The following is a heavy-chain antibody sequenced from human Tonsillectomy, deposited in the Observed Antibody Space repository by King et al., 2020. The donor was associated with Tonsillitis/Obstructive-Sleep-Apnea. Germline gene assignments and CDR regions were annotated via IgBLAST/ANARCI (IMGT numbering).Heavy chain of an antibody. CDR3: ARDMLLEAGGDAFDI. Sequence: VQLQESGPGLVKPSETLSLTCTVSGGSISSYYWSWIRQPPGKGLEWIGYISYSGSTNYNPSLKSRVTISVDTSKNQFSLKLSSVTAADTDVYYCARDMLLEAGGDAFDIWGQGTMVTASS. CDR2: ISYSGST. J-gene: IGHJ3*02. D-gene: IGHD2-8*01. CDR1: GGSISSYY. V-gene: IGHV4-59*01.